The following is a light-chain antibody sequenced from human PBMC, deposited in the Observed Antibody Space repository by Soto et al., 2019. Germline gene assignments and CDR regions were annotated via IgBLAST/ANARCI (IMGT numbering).Light chain of an antibody. CDR2: KAS. CDR1: QSISSW. CDR3: QQYNSYSRT. V-gene: IGKV1-5*03. J-gene: IGKJ1*01. Sequence: DIQMTQSPSTLSASVGDRVTITCRASQSISSWLAWYQQKPGKAPKLLIYKASSLESGVPSRVSGSGSGPEFTLTISSLQPDDFATYYCQQYNSYSRTFGQGTKVEIK.